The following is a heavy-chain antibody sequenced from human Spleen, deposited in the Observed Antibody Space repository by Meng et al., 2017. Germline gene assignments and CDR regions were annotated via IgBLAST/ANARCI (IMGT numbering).Heavy chain of an antibody. D-gene: IGHD6-19*01. Sequence: GESLKISCAASGFNLGVFGMHWVRQAPGKGLEWVSYIDPGVTTIYYTDSVKGRFTVSRDNTKNSLFLLMNSLRAEDTAVYYCVRELAVTGLPFDSWGQGTLVTVSS. CDR1: GFNLGVFG. J-gene: IGHJ4*02. CDR3: VRELAVTGLPFDS. V-gene: IGHV3-48*03. CDR2: IDPGVTTI.